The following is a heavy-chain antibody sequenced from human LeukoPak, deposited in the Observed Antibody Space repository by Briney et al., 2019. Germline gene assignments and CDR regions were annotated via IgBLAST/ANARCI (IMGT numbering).Heavy chain of an antibody. D-gene: IGHD3-3*01. CDR3: ARGLFLSGYLDAFDM. V-gene: IGHV3-53*01. J-gene: IGHJ3*02. CDR2: IYNDGRT. CDR1: GFTFSNYE. Sequence: GGSLRLSCAASGFTFSNYEMHWVRQAPGKGLEWVALIYNDGRTYYADSVKGRCAISRDNSKNTLYLQVNSLRVEDTAIYYCARGLFLSGYLDAFDMWGQGTVVSVSS.